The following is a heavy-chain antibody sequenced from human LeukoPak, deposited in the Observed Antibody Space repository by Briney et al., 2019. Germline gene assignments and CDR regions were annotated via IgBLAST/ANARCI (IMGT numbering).Heavy chain of an antibody. V-gene: IGHV4-4*02. J-gene: IGHJ4*02. CDR3: ARTIGDYGRTIDY. CDR2: IYHSGST. CDR1: GGSISSSNW. Sequence: KASETLSLTCAVSGGSISSSNWWSWVRQPPGKGLEWIGEIYHSGSTNYNPSLESRVTISVDKSKNQFSLKLSSVTAADTAVYYCARTIGDYGRTIDYWGQGTLVTVSS. D-gene: IGHD4-17*01.